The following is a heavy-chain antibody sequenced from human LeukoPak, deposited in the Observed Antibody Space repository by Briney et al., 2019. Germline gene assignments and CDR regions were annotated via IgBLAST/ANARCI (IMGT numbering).Heavy chain of an antibody. CDR2: ISWNSLSI. V-gene: IGHV3-9*01. D-gene: IGHD2-21*01. CDR1: GFNFDDYA. CDR3: ARGVIANPNWFDP. Sequence: GGSLRLSCGGSGFNFDDYAMHWVRQAPGKGLEWVSGISWNSLSITYADSVEGRFTISRDNAKNSLYLQMNSLRSEDTAVYYCARGVIANPNWFDPWGQGTLVTVSS. J-gene: IGHJ5*02.